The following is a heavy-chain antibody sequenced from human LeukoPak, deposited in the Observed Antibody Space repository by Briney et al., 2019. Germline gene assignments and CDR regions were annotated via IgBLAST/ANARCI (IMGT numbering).Heavy chain of an antibody. J-gene: IGHJ6*03. D-gene: IGHD5-18*01. Sequence: GGSLRLSCAASGFTFSSYSINWVRQAPGKGLEWVSSISSSISYIYYADSVKGRFTISRDNAKNSLYLQMNSLRAEDTAVYYCARDLDGYSYGYWYYYYYMDVWGKGTTVTVSS. CDR2: ISSSISYI. V-gene: IGHV3-21*01. CDR1: GFTFSSYS. CDR3: ARDLDGYSYGYWYYYYYMDV.